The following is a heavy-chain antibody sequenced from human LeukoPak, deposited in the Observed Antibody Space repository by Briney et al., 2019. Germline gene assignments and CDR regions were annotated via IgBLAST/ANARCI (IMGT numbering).Heavy chain of an antibody. Sequence: GGSLRLSCAASGFTFSSYSMNWVRQAPGKGLEWVSYISSSSSTIYYADSVKGRFTISRDNTQNSLSLRMNSLRAEDTAVYYCVREAAATTFEYWGQGTLVSVSS. CDR1: GFTFSSYS. CDR2: ISSSSSTI. J-gene: IGHJ4*02. D-gene: IGHD1-26*01. V-gene: IGHV3-48*04. CDR3: VREAAATTFEY.